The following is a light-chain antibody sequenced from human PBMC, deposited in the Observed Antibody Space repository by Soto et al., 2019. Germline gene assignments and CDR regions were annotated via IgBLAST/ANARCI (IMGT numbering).Light chain of an antibody. V-gene: IGKV3-20*01. Sequence: DIVLTQSPDTLSLPPGERATLSCRASQSVSSSNFAWYQQKPAQAPRLLIYGASRRAPGIPERFSGSGSGTDFTLTISRLEPEDFAVYYCQQYLTSPKTFGQGTKVDIK. J-gene: IGKJ1*01. CDR1: QSVSSSN. CDR3: QQYLTSPKT. CDR2: GAS.